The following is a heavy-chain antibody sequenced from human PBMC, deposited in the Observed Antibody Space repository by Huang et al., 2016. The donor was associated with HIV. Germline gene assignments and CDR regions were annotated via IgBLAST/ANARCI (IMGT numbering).Heavy chain of an antibody. J-gene: IGHJ3*02. CDR2: IKHSGST. CDR1: GGSFSGCY. D-gene: IGHD1-1*01. Sequence: QVQLQQWGAGLLKPSETLSLTCAVYGGSFSGCYWSWIRQSPGKGLGGSGEIKHSGSTNYNPSLKSRLTISVDTSKNQFSLKLSSVTAADTAVYYCARERMMSWLDDHDAFDIWGQGTMVTVSS. V-gene: IGHV4-34*01. CDR3: ARERMMSWLDDHDAFDI.